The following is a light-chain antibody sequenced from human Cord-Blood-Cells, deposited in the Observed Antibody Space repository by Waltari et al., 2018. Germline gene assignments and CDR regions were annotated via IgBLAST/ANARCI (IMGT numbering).Light chain of an antibody. CDR2: YDS. CDR1: NIGSKS. CDR3: QVWDSSSDHYV. Sequence: SYVLTQPPSVSVAPGKTARITCGGNNIGSKSVHWYQQKPGQAPVLVIYYDSDRPSGIPERFSGSNSGNTATLTISRVEAGDEADYYCQVWDSSSDHYVLGTGTKVTVL. J-gene: IGLJ1*01. V-gene: IGLV3-21*04.